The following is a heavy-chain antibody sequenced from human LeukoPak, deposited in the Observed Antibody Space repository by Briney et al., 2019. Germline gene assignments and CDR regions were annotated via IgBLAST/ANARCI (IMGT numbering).Heavy chain of an antibody. Sequence: KTSETLSLTCTISGYTISSGYQWGWIRQPPGKGLEWIGNIYHSGSTYYNPSLKSRVTMSVDTSNNQFSLNLNSVTAADTAVYYCATHGTAARPGTYWSYYYYMDVWGKGTTVTVSS. D-gene: IGHD6-6*01. V-gene: IGHV4-38-2*02. CDR2: IYHSGST. CDR1: GYTISSGYQ. J-gene: IGHJ6*03. CDR3: ATHGTAARPGTYWSYYYYMDV.